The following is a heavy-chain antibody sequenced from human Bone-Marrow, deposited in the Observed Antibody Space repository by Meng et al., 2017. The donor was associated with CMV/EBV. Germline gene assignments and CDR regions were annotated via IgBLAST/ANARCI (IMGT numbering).Heavy chain of an antibody. CDR2: IYYSGST. V-gene: IGHV4-31*03. Sequence: SETLSLTCTVSGGSISSGGYYWSWIRQHPGKGLEWIGYIYYSGSTYYNPSLKRRVTISVDTSKNQFSLKLSSVTAADTAVYYCARDGVGPNYYDSSGYYLRGFDYWGQGTLVTVSS. D-gene: IGHD3-22*01. J-gene: IGHJ4*02. CDR1: GGSISSGGYY. CDR3: ARDGVGPNYYDSSGYYLRGFDY.